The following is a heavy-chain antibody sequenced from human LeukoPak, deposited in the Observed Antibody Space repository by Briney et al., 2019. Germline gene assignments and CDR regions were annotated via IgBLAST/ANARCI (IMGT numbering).Heavy chain of an antibody. J-gene: IGHJ6*02. Sequence: ASVKVSCKATGFMFTKYGISWVRQAPGQGLEWVGWISGYNGDTNYAQKLQGRVTMTTDTPTSTAYMELRSLRFDDTAVYYCARGGSGSSRGMDVWGQGTTVTVSS. V-gene: IGHV1-18*01. CDR2: ISGYNGDT. CDR3: ARGGSGSSRGMDV. CDR1: GFMFTKYG. D-gene: IGHD3-10*01.